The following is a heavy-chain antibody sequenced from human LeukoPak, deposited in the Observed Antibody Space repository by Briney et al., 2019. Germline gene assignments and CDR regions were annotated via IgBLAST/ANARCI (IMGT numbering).Heavy chain of an antibody. D-gene: IGHD2-2*01. V-gene: IGHV3-30*02. CDR1: GFIFSSYG. Sequence: GGSLRLSCAASGFIFSSYGMHWVRQAPGKGLEWVAFIRYDGSNKYYADSVKGRFTISRDNSKNTLYLQMNSLRAEDTAVYYCAKYPTGCSSTSCPDPGVDYWGQGTLVTVSS. CDR3: AKYPTGCSSTSCPDPGVDY. J-gene: IGHJ4*02. CDR2: IRYDGSNK.